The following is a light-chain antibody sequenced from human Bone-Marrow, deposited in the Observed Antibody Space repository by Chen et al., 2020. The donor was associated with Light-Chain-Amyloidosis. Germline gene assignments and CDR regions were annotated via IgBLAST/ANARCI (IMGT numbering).Light chain of an antibody. CDR3: QSADSSGTYEVI. CDR2: RDT. CDR1: DLPTKY. J-gene: IGLJ2*01. V-gene: IGLV3-25*03. Sequence: SYELTQPPSVSVSPGQTARITCSGDDLPTKYAYWYQQKPGQAPVLVIHRDTERPSGISERFSGSSAGTTATLTISGVQAEDEADYHCQSADSSGTYEVIFGGVSTLTVL.